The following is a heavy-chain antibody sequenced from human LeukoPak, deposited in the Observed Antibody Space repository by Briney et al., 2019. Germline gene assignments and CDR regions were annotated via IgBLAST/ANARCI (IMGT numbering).Heavy chain of an antibody. J-gene: IGHJ4*02. D-gene: IGHD3-22*01. CDR1: GFTFSSYW. Sequence: GGSLRLSCAASGFTFSSYWMHWVRQAPGKGLVWVSRINSDGSSTSYADSVKGQFTISRDNSKNTLNLQMNSLRAEDTAVYYCAKDPTHYRVWDYYETIGLSYWGQGTLVTVSS. V-gene: IGHV3-74*01. CDR3: AKDPTHYRVWDYYETIGLSY. CDR2: INSDGSST.